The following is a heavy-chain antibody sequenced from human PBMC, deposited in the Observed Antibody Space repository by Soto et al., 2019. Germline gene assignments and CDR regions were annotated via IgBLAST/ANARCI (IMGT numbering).Heavy chain of an antibody. Sequence: GGSLRLSCAASGFTFSSYGMHWVRQAPGKGLEWVAVIWYDGSNKYYADSVKGRFTISRDNSKNTLYLQMNSLRAEDTAVYYCARGYCTNGVCKYYYYYGMDVWGQGTTVTVSS. CDR2: IWYDGSNK. D-gene: IGHD2-8*01. CDR1: GFTFSSYG. J-gene: IGHJ6*02. CDR3: ARGYCTNGVCKYYYYYGMDV. V-gene: IGHV3-33*01.